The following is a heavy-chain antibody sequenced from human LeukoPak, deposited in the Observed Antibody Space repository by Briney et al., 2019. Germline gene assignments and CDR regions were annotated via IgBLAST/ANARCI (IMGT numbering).Heavy chain of an antibody. J-gene: IGHJ4*02. CDR1: GYTFSTSG. D-gene: IGHD6-19*01. CDR3: ARDLKRGYSSGRYSWGTGSSNDY. CDR2: ISADNVKT. V-gene: IGHV1-18*01. Sequence: ASVKVSCKASGYTFSTSGITWVRQAPGQGLEWVGWISADNVKTNYAQKFQGRVIMTTDTSTSTAYMELRSLRSDDTAVYYCARDLKRGYSSGRYSWGTGSSNDYWGQGTLVTVSS.